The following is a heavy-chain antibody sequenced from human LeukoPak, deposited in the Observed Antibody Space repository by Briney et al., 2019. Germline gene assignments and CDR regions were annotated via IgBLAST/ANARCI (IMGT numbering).Heavy chain of an antibody. CDR2: ISSSSSYI. D-gene: IGHD6-13*01. J-gene: IGHJ4*02. V-gene: IGHV3-21*01. Sequence: GGSLRLSCEASGFTFNTYSMNWARQAPGKGLEWVSSISSSSSYIYYADSVKGRFTISRDNAKNSLYLQMNSLRAEDTAVYYCAGDRMSSSWYDYWGQGTLVTVSS. CDR1: GFTFNTYS. CDR3: AGDRMSSSWYDY.